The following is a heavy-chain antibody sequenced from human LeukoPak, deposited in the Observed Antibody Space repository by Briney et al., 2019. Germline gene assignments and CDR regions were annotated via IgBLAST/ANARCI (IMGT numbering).Heavy chain of an antibody. J-gene: IGHJ3*02. D-gene: IGHD4-17*01. V-gene: IGHV4-39*07. CDR1: GGSISSSSYY. CDR3: ARDPLSPIRTAFDI. Sequence: SETLSLTCTVSGGSISSSSYYWGWIRQPPGKGLEWIGSIYYSGSTYYNPSLKSRVTISVDTSKNQFSLKLSSVTAADTAVYYCARDPLSPIRTAFDIWGQGTMVTVSS. CDR2: IYYSGST.